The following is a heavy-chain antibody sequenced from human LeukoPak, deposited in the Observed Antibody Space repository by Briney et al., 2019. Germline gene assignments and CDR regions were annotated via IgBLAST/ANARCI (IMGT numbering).Heavy chain of an antibody. J-gene: IGHJ4*02. V-gene: IGHV1-2*04. CDR2: INPNSDGT. CDR1: GYTFTGYY. CDR3: ARDNTQRIDY. Sequence: GASVKVSCKASGYTFTGYYMHWVRQAPGQGLEWMGWINPNSDGTNYAQKFQRWVTMTRDTSISTAYMELSSLRSDDTAVYYCARDNTQRIDYWGQGTLVTVSS.